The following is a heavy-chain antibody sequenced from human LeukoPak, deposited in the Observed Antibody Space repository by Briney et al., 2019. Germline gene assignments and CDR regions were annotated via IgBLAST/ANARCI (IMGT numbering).Heavy chain of an antibody. CDR1: TGSISSYY. CDR2: IYYSGST. V-gene: IGHV4-59*01. CDR3: ARVRSSSSLSPWYVDL. Sequence: SETLSLTCTVSTGSISSYYWSWIRQPPGKALEWIGFIYYSGSTNYNPSLTSRVTISVDTSKNQFSLKLSSVTAADTAVYYCARVRSSSSLSPWYVDLWGRGTLVTVSS. J-gene: IGHJ2*01. D-gene: IGHD6-13*01.